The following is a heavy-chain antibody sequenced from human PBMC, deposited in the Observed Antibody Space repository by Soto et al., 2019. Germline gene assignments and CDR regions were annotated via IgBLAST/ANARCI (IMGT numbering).Heavy chain of an antibody. Sequence: PGESLKISCKGSGYSFTDYWLAWVLQMLGKGLEWMGIIYPGDSDTRYSPSFQGQVTISADKSITTAYLQWSSLKASDTAIYYCARGYYRSDYWGQGTLVTVSS. CDR3: ARGYYRSDY. CDR2: IYPGDSDT. CDR1: GYSFTDYW. J-gene: IGHJ4*02. D-gene: IGHD2-21*01. V-gene: IGHV5-51*01.